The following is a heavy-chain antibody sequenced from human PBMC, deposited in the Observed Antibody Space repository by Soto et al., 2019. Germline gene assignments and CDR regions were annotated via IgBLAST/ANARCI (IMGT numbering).Heavy chain of an antibody. CDR2: IYYSGST. D-gene: IGHD2-15*01. J-gene: IGHJ6*02. V-gene: IGHV4-31*03. CDR1: GGSISSGGYY. CDR3: ARVPGYCSGGSCYSDYYYGMDV. Sequence: SETLSLTCTVSGGSISSGGYYWSWIRQHPGKGLEWIGYIYYSGSTYYNPSLKSRVTISVDTSKNQFSLKLSSVTAADTAVYYCARVPGYCSGGSCYSDYYYGMDVWGQGTTVNVS.